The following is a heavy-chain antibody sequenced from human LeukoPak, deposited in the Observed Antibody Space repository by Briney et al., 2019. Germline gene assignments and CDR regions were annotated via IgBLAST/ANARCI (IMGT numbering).Heavy chain of an antibody. J-gene: IGHJ3*02. D-gene: IGHD6-19*01. CDR1: GFTFSSYS. V-gene: IGHV3-48*01. CDR2: ISSSSSTI. CDR3: ARVWGCSSSGCLSILDDAFDI. Sequence: QAGGSLRLSCAASGFTFSSYSMNWVRQAPGKGLEWVSYISSSSSTIYYADSVKGRFTISRDNAKNSLYLQMNSLRAEDTAVYYCARVWGCSSSGCLSILDDAFDIWGQGTMVTVSS.